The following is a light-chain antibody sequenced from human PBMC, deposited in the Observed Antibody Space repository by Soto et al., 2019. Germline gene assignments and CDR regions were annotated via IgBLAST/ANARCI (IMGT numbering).Light chain of an antibody. J-gene: IGKJ1*01. CDR2: DAS. CDR1: QVISNN. V-gene: IGKV3-20*01. CDR3: QQYANSPGT. Sequence: VVTQYRATVSRAAGDRAARSCRASQVISNNLAWFQQKPGQDPRLVIYDASKRATGIPDRCSSSGSGRDFTLTISRLEPEDLAVYSCQQYANSPGTFGQGTKVDIK.